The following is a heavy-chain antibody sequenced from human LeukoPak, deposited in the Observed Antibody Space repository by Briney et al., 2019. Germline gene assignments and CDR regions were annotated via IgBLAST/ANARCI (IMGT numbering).Heavy chain of an antibody. CDR3: ARISKYSSGWVRPLDY. Sequence: MTSETLSLTCAVYGGSFSGYYWSWIRQPPGKGLEWIGEINHSGSTNYNPSLKSRVTISVDTSKNQFSLKLSSVTAADTAVYYCARISKYSSGWVRPLDYWGQGTLVTVSS. CDR2: INHSGST. CDR1: GGSFSGYY. J-gene: IGHJ4*02. D-gene: IGHD6-19*01. V-gene: IGHV4-34*01.